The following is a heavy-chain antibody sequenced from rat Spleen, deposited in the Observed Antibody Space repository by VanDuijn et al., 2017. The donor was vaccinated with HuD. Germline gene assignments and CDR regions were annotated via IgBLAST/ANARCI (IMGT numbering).Heavy chain of an antibody. CDR2: ISYDGSST. J-gene: IGHJ3*01. Sequence: EVQLVESDGGLVQPGRSLKLSCAASGFIFSDHYVAWVRQTPTKGLEWVATISYDGSSTYYRDSVKGRFTISRDNAKSTLYLQMDSLRSEDTATYYCARHKSPLFDYWGRGALVTVSS. D-gene: IGHD3-1*01. V-gene: IGHV5-29*01. CDR3: ARHKSPLFDY. CDR1: GFIFSDHY.